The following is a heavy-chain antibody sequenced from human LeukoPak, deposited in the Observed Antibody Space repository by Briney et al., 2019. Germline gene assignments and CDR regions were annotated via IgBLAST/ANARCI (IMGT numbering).Heavy chain of an antibody. CDR3: ASSGSSSSGLSFYYYYSMDV. CDR1: GYTFTGYD. D-gene: IGHD6-6*01. J-gene: IGHJ6*03. CDR2: IIPIFGTA. Sequence: ASVKVSCKASGYTFTGYDMHWVRQAPGQGLEWMGGIIPIFGTANYAQKFQGRVTITTDESTSTAYMELSSLTSEDTAVYYCASSGSSSSGLSFYYYYSMDVWGKGTTATVSS. V-gene: IGHV1-69*05.